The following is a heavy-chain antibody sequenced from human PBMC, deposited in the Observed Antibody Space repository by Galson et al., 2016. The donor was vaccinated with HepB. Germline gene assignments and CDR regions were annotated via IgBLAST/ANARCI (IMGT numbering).Heavy chain of an antibody. V-gene: IGHV5-10-1*01. Sequence: QSGAEVKMPGESLRISCQGSGYNFTSYWITWVRQMPGKGLEWMGRIDPSDSYTNYSPSFQGHVTSSIDKSINAAYLQWTSLKASDTATYYCGRSGDGYISDFWGQGSMVIVTS. J-gene: IGHJ4*02. CDR3: GRSGDGYISDF. D-gene: IGHD5-24*01. CDR1: GYNFTSYW. CDR2: IDPSDSYT.